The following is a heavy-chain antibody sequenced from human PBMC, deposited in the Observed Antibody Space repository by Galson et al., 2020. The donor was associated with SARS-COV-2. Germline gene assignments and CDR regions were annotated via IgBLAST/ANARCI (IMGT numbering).Heavy chain of an antibody. J-gene: IGHJ6*02. Sequence: ASVKVSCKASGYTFTSYYMHWVRQAPGQGLEWMGIINPSGGSTSYAQKFQGRVTMTRDTPTSTVYMELSSLRSEDTAVYYCARDPTTGDNYYYGMDVWGQGTTVTVSS. V-gene: IGHV1-46*01. CDR1: GYTFTSYY. CDR2: INPSGGST. CDR3: ARDPTTGDNYYYGMDV. D-gene: IGHD7-27*01.